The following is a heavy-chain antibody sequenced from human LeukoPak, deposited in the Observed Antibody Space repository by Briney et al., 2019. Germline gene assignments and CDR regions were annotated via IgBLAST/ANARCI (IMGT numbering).Heavy chain of an antibody. Sequence: PGGSLRVSCAASGFTFSSYSMNWVRQAPGKGLEWVSSISSSSSYIYYADSVKGRFTISRDNAKNSLYLQMNSLRAEDTAVYYCARDQAARWLQFGKTNWYFDLWGRGTLVTVSS. J-gene: IGHJ2*01. V-gene: IGHV3-21*01. CDR1: GFTFSSYS. D-gene: IGHD5-24*01. CDR2: ISSSSSYI. CDR3: ARDQAARWLQFGKTNWYFDL.